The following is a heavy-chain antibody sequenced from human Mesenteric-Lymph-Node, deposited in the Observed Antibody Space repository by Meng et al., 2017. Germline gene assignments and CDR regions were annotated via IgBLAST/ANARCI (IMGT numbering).Heavy chain of an antibody. CDR1: GITFRNYV. J-gene: IGHJ4*02. V-gene: IGHV3-23*01. D-gene: IGHD6-19*01. Sequence: GESLKISCAASGITFRNYVMHWVRQGPGKGLVWVALIGGGSTYYADSVKGRFTISRDNSKNTLYLQMNSLRAEDTAVYYCAKAVAGTRFDYWGQGTLVTVSS. CDR3: AKAVAGTRFDY. CDR2: IGGGST.